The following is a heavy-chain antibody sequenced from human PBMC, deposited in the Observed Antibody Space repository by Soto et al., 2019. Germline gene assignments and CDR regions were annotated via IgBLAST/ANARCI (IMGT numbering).Heavy chain of an antibody. D-gene: IGHD3-10*01. CDR1: GFSFSSYW. J-gene: IGHJ4*02. V-gene: IGHV3-7*01. CDR3: TREFGGY. CDR2: IKQDGSEK. Sequence: GGSLRLSCAASGFSFSSYWMNWVRQAPGKGLEWLATIKQDGSEKYYVDSVRGRFTISRDNAENSLYLQMNSLRVEDTAMYYCTREFGGYWGQGTQVTVSS.